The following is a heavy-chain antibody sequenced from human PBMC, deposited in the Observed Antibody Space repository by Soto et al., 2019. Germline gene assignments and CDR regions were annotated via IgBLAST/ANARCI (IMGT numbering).Heavy chain of an antibody. D-gene: IGHD6-13*01. V-gene: IGHV3-7*03. CDR3: ARDPIWVKSSSCCFDY. J-gene: IGHJ4*02. Sequence: EVQLVESGGGLVQPGGSLRLSCAASGFTFSSYWMSWVRQAPGKGLEWVANIKQDGSEKYYVDSVKGRFTISRDNAQNSLYLQMNSLRAEDTAVYYCARDPIWVKSSSCCFDYWGQGTLVTVSS. CDR2: IKQDGSEK. CDR1: GFTFSSYW.